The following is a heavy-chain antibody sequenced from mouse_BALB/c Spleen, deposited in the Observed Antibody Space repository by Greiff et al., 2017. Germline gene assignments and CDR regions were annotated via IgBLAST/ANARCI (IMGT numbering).Heavy chain of an antibody. CDR2: IDPANGNT. CDR3: NWDEGY. V-gene: IGHV14-3*02. CDR1: GFNIKDTY. D-gene: IGHD4-1*01. Sequence: EVQLQESGAELVKPGASVKLSCTASGFNIKDTYMHWVKQRPEQGLEWIGRIDPANGNTKYDPKFQGKATITADTSSNTAYLQLSSLTSEDTAVYYCNWDEGYWGQGTTLTVSS. J-gene: IGHJ2*01.